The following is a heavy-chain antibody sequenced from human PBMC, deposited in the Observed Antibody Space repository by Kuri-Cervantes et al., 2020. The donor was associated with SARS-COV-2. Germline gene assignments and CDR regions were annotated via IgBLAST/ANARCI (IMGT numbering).Heavy chain of an antibody. CDR3: TRMSSGGGPDY. J-gene: IGHJ4*02. CDR2: ISSSGSTI. Sequence: GESLKISCVASGFNFSSYEMNWVRQAPGRGLEWVSYISSSGSTIYYADSVKGRFTISRDNAKNSLYLQMSSLRVEDTAVYYCTRMSSGGGPDYWGQGTLVTVSS. V-gene: IGHV3-48*03. D-gene: IGHD2-15*01. CDR1: GFNFSSYE.